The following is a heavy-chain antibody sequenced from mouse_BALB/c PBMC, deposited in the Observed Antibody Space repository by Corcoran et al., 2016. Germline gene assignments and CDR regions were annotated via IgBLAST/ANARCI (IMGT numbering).Heavy chain of an antibody. J-gene: IGHJ3*01. V-gene: IGHV1S136*01. CDR1: GYTFTSYV. CDR2: INPYNDGT. Sequence: EVQLQQSGPELVKPGASVKMSCKASGYTFTSYVMHWVKQKPGQGLEWIGYINPYNDGTKYNEKFKGKATLTSDKSSSTAYMELSSLTSEDSAVYDCARSGTAAWFAYWGQGTLVTVSA. CDR3: ARSGTAAWFAY. D-gene: IGHD1-2*01.